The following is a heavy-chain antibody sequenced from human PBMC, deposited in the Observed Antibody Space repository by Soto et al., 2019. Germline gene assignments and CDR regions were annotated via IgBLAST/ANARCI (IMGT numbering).Heavy chain of an antibody. D-gene: IGHD3-22*01. CDR3: ARLYNYDSSGYYYVEDF. CDR2: ISAYNGNT. J-gene: IGHJ4*02. CDR1: GYTFNRYA. V-gene: IGHV1-18*01. Sequence: GASVKVSCKASGYTFNRYAISWVRQAPGQGLEWMGWISAYNGNTNYAQKLQGRVTMTTDTSTSTAYMELRSLRSDDTAVYYCARLYNYDSSGYYYVEDFWGQGTLVTVSS.